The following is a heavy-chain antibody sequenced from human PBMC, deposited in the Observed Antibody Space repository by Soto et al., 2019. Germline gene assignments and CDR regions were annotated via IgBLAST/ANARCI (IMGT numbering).Heavy chain of an antibody. V-gene: IGHV3-72*01. CDR1: GFTFSDHY. J-gene: IGHJ4*02. Sequence: EVPLVEYGGGLVQPGGSLRLSCAASGFTFSDHYMDWVRQAPGKGLQWVGRIRHKAYGFTTVYAASVKDRFTMSRDESRSSVHLQIQSPITQDTAVYYCATSRPISTWSGLDYWGQGTLVTVSS. D-gene: IGHD6-13*01. CDR3: ATSRPISTWSGLDY. CDR2: IRHKAYGFTT.